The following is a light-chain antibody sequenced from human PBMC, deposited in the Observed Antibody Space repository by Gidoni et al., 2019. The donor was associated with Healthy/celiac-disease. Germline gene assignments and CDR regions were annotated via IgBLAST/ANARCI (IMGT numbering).Light chain of an antibody. V-gene: IGKV1-5*01. J-gene: IGKJ5*01. CDR1: QSISNW. CDR3: QQYNSYLIT. CDR2: DAS. Sequence: DIQMTQSPSTLSASVGDRVTITCRASQSISNWLARYQQKPGKAPKLLIYDASSLESGVPSRFIGSGSGTEFTLTISSLQPDDFATYYCQQYNSYLITFGQGTRLEIK.